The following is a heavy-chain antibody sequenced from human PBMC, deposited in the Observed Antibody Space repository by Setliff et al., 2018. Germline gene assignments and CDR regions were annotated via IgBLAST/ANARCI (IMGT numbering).Heavy chain of an antibody. J-gene: IGHJ6*03. V-gene: IGHV1-69*05. CDR2: IIPVFGAT. Sequence: GASVKVSCKASGGSFNTYAISWVRQAPGQGLEWLGGIIPVFGATNYAQKFQGRLTITTDKPTTTAYMELSSLRSDDTAVYYCATEGGSTITRHYMDVWGKRTTVTVSS. D-gene: IGHD4-4*01. CDR3: ATEGGSTITRHYMDV. CDR1: GGSFNTYA.